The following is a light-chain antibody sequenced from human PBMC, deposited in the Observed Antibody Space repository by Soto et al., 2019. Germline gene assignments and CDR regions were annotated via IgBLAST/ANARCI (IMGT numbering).Light chain of an antibody. CDR3: QQRSHWPPGT. Sequence: EIVLTQSPATLSLSPGERATLSCRASQSVSSSLAWYQQKPGQAPSLLIYDASNRATGIPARFSGSGSGTDFTPTTSSLEPEDFAVYYCQQRSHWPPGTFGGGTKVEIK. CDR2: DAS. V-gene: IGKV3-11*01. J-gene: IGKJ4*01. CDR1: QSVSSS.